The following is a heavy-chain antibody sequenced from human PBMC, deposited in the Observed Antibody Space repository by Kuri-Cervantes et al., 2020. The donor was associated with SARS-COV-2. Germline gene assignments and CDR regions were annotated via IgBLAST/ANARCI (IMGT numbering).Heavy chain of an antibody. CDR2: ISGDGGST. CDR1: GFTFDDYA. Sequence: GESLKISCAASGFTFDDYAMHWVRQAPGKGLEWVSLISGDGGSTYYADSVKGRFTISRDNSKNSLYLQMNSLRTEDTALYYCAKDFHYDSTGDAFDIWGQGTMVTVSS. J-gene: IGHJ3*02. D-gene: IGHD3-22*01. CDR3: AKDFHYDSTGDAFDI. V-gene: IGHV3-43*02.